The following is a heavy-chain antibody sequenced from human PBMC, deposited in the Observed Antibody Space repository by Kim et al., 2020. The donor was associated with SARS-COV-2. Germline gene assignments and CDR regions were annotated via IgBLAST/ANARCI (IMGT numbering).Heavy chain of an antibody. CDR2: IYHSGGT. D-gene: IGHD2-15*01. Sequence: SETRSFTCTVSGGSISHYYWSWIRQPPGNRLEWIGYIYHSGGTNYNPSLKGRVTMSVDTSKNQFSLMLHFVTATDTAVYYCARKVVAHDAFDIWGQGTMV. CDR1: GGSISHYY. V-gene: IGHV4-59*08. CDR3: ARKVVAHDAFDI. J-gene: IGHJ3*02.